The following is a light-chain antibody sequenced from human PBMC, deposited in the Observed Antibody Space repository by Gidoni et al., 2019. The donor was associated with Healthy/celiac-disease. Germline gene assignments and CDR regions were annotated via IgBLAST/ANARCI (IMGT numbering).Light chain of an antibody. J-gene: IGKJ2*01. CDR3: QQSYSTPPYT. CDR2: AAS. Sequence: DIQMTQSPSSLSASVGDRVTITCRASQSISRYLNWYQQKPGKAPKFLIYAASTLQSGVPSRFSGSGSGTDFTLTISSLHPEDFATYYCQQSYSTPPYTFGQGTKLEIK. V-gene: IGKV1-39*01. CDR1: QSISRY.